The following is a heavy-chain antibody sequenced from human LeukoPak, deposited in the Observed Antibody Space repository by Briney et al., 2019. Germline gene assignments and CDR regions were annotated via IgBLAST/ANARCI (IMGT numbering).Heavy chain of an antibody. CDR1: GYTFTSYY. J-gene: IGHJ4*02. CDR2: INPSGGST. Sequence: ASVTVSCKASGYTFTSYYMHWVRQAPGQGLEWMGIINPSGGSTSYAQKFQGRVTMTRDTSTSTVYMELSSLRSEDTAVYYCARETAVAGGFDYWGQGTLVTVSS. V-gene: IGHV1-46*03. CDR3: ARETAVAGGFDY. D-gene: IGHD6-19*01.